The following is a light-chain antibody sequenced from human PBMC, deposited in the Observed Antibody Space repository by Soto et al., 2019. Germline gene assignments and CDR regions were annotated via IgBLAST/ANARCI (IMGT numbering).Light chain of an antibody. J-gene: IGKJ2*01. Sequence: DIQMTQSPSSLSASVGDRVTVTCRASQGVSAYLLWYQQRPGRAPKLLIYAASNLIAGVPSRFSGSGSRTNFPLTINNLQPEEFATYYCQQSYKTPHTFGQGTKLETK. CDR2: AAS. CDR1: QGVSAY. V-gene: IGKV1-39*01. CDR3: QQSYKTPHT.